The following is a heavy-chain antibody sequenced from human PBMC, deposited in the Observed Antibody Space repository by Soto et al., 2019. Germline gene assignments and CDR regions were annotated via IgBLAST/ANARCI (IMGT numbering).Heavy chain of an antibody. Sequence: SVKVSCKASGGTFSSYAISWVRQAPGQGLEWMGGIIPIFGTANYAQKFQGRVTITADESTSTAYMELSSLRSEDTAVYYCARESARTTGTTPFDYWGQGTLVTVSS. CDR3: ARESARTTGTTPFDY. J-gene: IGHJ4*02. CDR2: IIPIFGTA. CDR1: GGTFSSYA. V-gene: IGHV1-69*13. D-gene: IGHD1-1*01.